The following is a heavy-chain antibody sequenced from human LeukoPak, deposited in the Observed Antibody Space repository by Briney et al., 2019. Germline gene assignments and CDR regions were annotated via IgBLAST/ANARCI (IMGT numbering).Heavy chain of an antibody. J-gene: IGHJ3*02. D-gene: IGHD5-12*01. CDR1: GFTFSSYW. Sequence: PGGSLRLSCAASGFTFSSYWMSWVRQVPGKGLEWVANIKQDGSEKDYLDSVKGRFTISRDNAKNTLYLQMNSLRAEDTAVYYCARRDSGYDNRAFDIWGQGTMVTVSS. CDR2: IKQDGSEK. CDR3: ARRDSGYDNRAFDI. V-gene: IGHV3-7*01.